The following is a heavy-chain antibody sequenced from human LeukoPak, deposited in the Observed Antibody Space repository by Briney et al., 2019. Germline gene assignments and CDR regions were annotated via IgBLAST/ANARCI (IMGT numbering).Heavy chain of an antibody. V-gene: IGHV4-39*07. CDR2: IYYDGST. CDR1: GGSISITNYY. J-gene: IGHJ4*02. D-gene: IGHD4-11*01. CDR3: ARDDYSNSGVDY. Sequence: SETLSLTCTVSGGSISITNYYWGWIRQPPGKGLEWIGNIYYDGSTYYNPSLKSRVTISVDRSKNQFSLKLSSVTAADTAVYYCARDDYSNSGVDYWGQGTLVTVSS.